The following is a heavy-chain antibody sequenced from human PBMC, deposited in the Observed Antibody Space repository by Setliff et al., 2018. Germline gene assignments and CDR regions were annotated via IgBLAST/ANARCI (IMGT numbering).Heavy chain of an antibody. J-gene: IGHJ3*02. CDR2: INPSSGRT. D-gene: IGHD3-22*01. V-gene: IGHV1-46*01. CDR3: ARDVFPYHYEGAFDI. CDR1: GYTFTSHD. Sequence: ASVKVSCKASGYTFTSHDMHWVRQAPGLGLEWMGTINPSSGRTSYAQKFQGRVTMTRDTSTSTVYMDMCSLRSEDTAVYYCARDVFPYHYEGAFDIWGQVTLVTVSS.